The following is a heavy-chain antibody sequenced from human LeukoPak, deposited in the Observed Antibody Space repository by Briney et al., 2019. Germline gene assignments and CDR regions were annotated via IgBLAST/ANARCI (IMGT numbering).Heavy chain of an antibody. J-gene: IGHJ4*02. Sequence: GGSLRLSCAASGFTFSTYAMSWVRQIPGKGLEWVSAISGSDDGTYYADSVKGRFTISRDNSRNTLYLQMSTLRAEDTAVYFCAKSPVSSCRGSFCYPFDYWGQGNLVTVSS. V-gene: IGHV3-23*01. CDR3: AKSPVSSCRGSFCYPFDY. CDR1: GFTFSTYA. D-gene: IGHD2-15*01. CDR2: ISGSDDGT.